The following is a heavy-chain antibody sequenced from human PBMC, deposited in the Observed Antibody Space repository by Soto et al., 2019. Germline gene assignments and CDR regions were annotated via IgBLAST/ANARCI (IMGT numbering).Heavy chain of an antibody. J-gene: IGHJ4*02. CDR2: ISYDGSNK. Sequence: QVQLVESGGGVVQPGRSLRLSCAASGFTFSSYAMHWVRQAPGKGLEWVAVISYDGSNKYYADSVKGRFTISRDNSKNTRYLKMNSLRAEDTDVDYCARDPGSHGDCVFDYWGQGTLVTVSS. CDR1: GFTFSSYA. V-gene: IGHV3-30-3*01. D-gene: IGHD2-21*02. CDR3: ARDPGSHGDCVFDY.